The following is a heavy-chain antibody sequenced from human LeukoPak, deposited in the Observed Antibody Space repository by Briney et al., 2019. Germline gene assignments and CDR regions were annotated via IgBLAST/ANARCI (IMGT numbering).Heavy chain of an antibody. D-gene: IGHD3-10*01. J-gene: IGHJ3*02. Sequence: ASVKVSCKASGYTFTSYGISWVRQAPGQGLEWMGWISAYNGNTNYAQKFQGRVTITADESTSTAYMELSSLRSEDTAVYYCARDQPRNYYGSGSYCFDIWGQGTMVTVSS. CDR3: ARDQPRNYYGSGSYCFDI. CDR2: ISAYNGNT. V-gene: IGHV1-18*01. CDR1: GYTFTSYG.